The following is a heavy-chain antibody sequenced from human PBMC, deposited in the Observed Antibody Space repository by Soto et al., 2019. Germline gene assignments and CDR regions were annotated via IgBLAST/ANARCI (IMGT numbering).Heavy chain of an antibody. J-gene: IGHJ6*02. Sequence: PSETLSLTCAVYGGSFSGYYWSWIRQPPGKGLEWIGEINHSGSTNYNPSLKSRVTISVDTSKNQFSLKLSSVTAADTAVYYCARGHDFWSGPHYYGMDVWGQGTTVTVSS. D-gene: IGHD3-3*01. CDR1: GGSFSGYY. CDR3: ARGHDFWSGPHYYGMDV. V-gene: IGHV4-34*01. CDR2: INHSGST.